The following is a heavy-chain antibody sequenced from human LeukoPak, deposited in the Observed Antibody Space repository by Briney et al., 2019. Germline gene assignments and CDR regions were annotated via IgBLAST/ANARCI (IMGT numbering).Heavy chain of an antibody. V-gene: IGHV3-33*01. Sequence: GGSLRLSCAASGFTFSSYGMHWVRQAPGKGLEWVAVIWYDGSNKYYADSVKGRFTISRDNSKNTLYLQMNGLRAEDTAVYYCARDPHRQPSNNWFDPWGQGTLVTVSS. CDR2: IWYDGSNK. CDR3: ARDPHRQPSNNWFDP. J-gene: IGHJ5*02. CDR1: GFTFSSYG. D-gene: IGHD5-18*01.